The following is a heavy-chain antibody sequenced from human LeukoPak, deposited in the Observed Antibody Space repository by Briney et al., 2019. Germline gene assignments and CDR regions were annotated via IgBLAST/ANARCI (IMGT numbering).Heavy chain of an antibody. D-gene: IGHD3-22*01. V-gene: IGHV3-23*01. CDR1: GFTFSSHG. Sequence: PRGSLRLSCAASGFTFSSHGMNWVRQAPGKVLEWVSAISGSGGSTYYADSVKGRFTISRDNSKNTLYLQMNSLRAEDTAVYYCAKRGTYYYDSSGYYYFDYWGQGTLVTVSS. CDR3: AKRGTYYYDSSGYYYFDY. CDR2: ISGSGGST. J-gene: IGHJ4*02.